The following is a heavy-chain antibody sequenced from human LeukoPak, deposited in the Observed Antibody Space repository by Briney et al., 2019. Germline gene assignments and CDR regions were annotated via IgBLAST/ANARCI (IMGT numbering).Heavy chain of an antibody. D-gene: IGHD3-10*01. CDR1: GGTFSSYA. CDR3: ARDHLRPNYYGSGSYYNVIHY. CDR2: IIPIFGTA. Sequence: ASVKVSCKASGGTFSSYAISWVRQAPGQGLEWMGGIIPIFGTANYAQKFQGRVTITADKSTSTAYMELSSLRSEDTAVYYCARDHLRPNYYGSGSYYNVIHYWGQGTLVTVSS. V-gene: IGHV1-69*06. J-gene: IGHJ4*02.